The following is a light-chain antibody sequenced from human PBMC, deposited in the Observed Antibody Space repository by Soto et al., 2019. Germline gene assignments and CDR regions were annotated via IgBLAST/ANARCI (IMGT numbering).Light chain of an antibody. CDR1: QSVSSW. V-gene: IGKV1-5*03. CDR3: QQYNSEWK. J-gene: IGKJ1*01. Sequence: DIQMTQSPSTLSASVGDRVTITCRASQSVSSWLAWYQQKPGKAPNLLIYTASSLESGVPSRFSGSGYGTEFTLTISSLQPDDFATYYCQQYNSEWKFGKGTKVDI. CDR2: TAS.